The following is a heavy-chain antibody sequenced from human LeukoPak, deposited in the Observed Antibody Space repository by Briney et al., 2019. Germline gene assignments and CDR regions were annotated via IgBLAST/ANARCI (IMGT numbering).Heavy chain of an antibody. CDR2: TYYRSKWYK. CDR3: ARGPSYFQH. Sequence: SQTLPLTCAISGDSFSSNSATWNWIRQSPSRGLEWLGRTYYRSKWYKYYAVSVKGRITINPDTSKNQFSLQLNSVTPEDTAVYYCARGPSYFQHWGQGTLVTVSS. V-gene: IGHV6-1*01. J-gene: IGHJ1*01. CDR1: GDSFSSNSAT.